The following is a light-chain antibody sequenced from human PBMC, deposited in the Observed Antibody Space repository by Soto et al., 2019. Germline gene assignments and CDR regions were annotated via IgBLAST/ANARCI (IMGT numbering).Light chain of an antibody. J-gene: IGKJ5*01. CDR3: QQYGSSTVT. V-gene: IGKV3-20*01. Sequence: EIVFTQSPATLSLSPGERATLSCGASQSVSSYLAWYQQKPGQAPRLLIYGASSRETGIPDRFSGSGAGTECTLTISRLEPEDVEVDYCQQYGSSTVTFGQGTRLEIK. CDR2: GAS. CDR1: QSVSSY.